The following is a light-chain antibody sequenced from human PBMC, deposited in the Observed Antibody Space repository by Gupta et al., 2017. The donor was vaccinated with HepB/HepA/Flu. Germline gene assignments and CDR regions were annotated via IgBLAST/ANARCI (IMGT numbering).Light chain of an antibody. J-gene: IGKJ1*01. CDR2: AAS. CDR3: QQSYSTPWT. Sequence: DIQLTKSPSSMSASVGDRVTITCRASQSISSYLNWYQQKPGKAPKLLIYAASSLQIGVQSRFSGSGSGTDFTLTISSLQPEDFATCYCQQSYSTPWTFGQGTKVEIK. V-gene: IGKV1-39*01. CDR1: QSISSY.